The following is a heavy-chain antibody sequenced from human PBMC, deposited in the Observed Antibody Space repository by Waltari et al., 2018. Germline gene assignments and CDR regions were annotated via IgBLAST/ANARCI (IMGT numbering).Heavy chain of an antibody. CDR2: INSDGSST. V-gene: IGHV3-74*01. Sequence: EVQLDESGGGLVQRGGSLSISCLAARFPFTSHLMNWVRQAPGKGRVCVARINSDGSSTTYADSVKGRFTISRDNAKNTVYLQMNSLGVEDTAVYYCTRALWLGELYDYWGQGTLVTVSS. CDR3: TRALWLGELYDY. CDR1: RFPFTSHL. D-gene: IGHD3-10*01. J-gene: IGHJ4*02.